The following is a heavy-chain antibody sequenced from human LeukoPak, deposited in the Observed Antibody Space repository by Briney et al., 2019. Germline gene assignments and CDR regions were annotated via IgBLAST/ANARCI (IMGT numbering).Heavy chain of an antibody. V-gene: IGHV3-9*01. Sequence: GGSLRLSCAASGFTFDDYAMRWVRQAPGKGLEWVSGISRNSGSIGYADSVKGRFTISRDNAKNSLYLQMNSLRAEDTALYYCAKDMSGASDYYDSSGYYHVARGTDAFDIWGQGTMVTVSS. CDR2: ISRNSGSI. CDR1: GFTFDDYA. D-gene: IGHD3-22*01. J-gene: IGHJ3*02. CDR3: AKDMSGASDYYDSSGYYHVARGTDAFDI.